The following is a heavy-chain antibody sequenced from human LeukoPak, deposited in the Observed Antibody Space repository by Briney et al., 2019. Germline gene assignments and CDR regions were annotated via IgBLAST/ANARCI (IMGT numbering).Heavy chain of an antibody. CDR3: ARDQYSSSWYPFDY. J-gene: IGHJ4*02. Sequence: SETLSLTCTVSGGSISSYYWSWIRQPAGKGLEWIGRIYTSGSTNYNPSLKSRVTMSVDTSKNQFSLKLSSVTAADTAVYYRARDQYSSSWYPFDYWGQGTLVTVSS. D-gene: IGHD6-13*01. CDR2: IYTSGST. CDR1: GGSISSYY. V-gene: IGHV4-4*07.